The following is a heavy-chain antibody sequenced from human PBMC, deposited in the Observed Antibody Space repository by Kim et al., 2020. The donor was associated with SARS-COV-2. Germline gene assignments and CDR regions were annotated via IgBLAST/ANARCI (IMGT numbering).Heavy chain of an antibody. D-gene: IGHD2-8*02. V-gene: IGHV3-30*04. CDR3: ARVDTGPYTTPDY. Sequence: FYEDYVKGRLTISRDNATNTLYLQVDSLRGEDTAVYFCARVDTGPYTTPDYWGQGTLVIVSS. J-gene: IGHJ4*02.